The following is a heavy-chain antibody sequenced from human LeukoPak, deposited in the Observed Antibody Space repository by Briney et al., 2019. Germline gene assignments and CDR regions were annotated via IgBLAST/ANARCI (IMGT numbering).Heavy chain of an antibody. D-gene: IGHD1-26*01. Sequence: GGSLRLSCAASGFTFSDYYMSWIRQAPGKGLEWVSYISSSATTIYYADSVKGRFTISRDNAKNSLYLQMNSLRAEDTGIYYCVRQYSGSYLFFDYWGQGTLVTVSS. V-gene: IGHV3-11*04. CDR3: VRQYSGSYLFFDY. CDR2: ISSSATTI. CDR1: GFTFSDYY. J-gene: IGHJ4*02.